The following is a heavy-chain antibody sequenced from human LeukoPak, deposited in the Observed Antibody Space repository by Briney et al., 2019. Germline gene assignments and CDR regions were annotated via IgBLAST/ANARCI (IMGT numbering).Heavy chain of an antibody. Sequence: SETLSLTCAVYGGSFSGYYWSWIRQPPGKGLEWIGEINHSGSTNYNPSLKSRVTISVDTSKNQFSLKLSSVTAADTAVYYCARRRSITIFGVDMVARDNWFDPWGQGTLVTVSS. CDR1: GGSFSGYY. CDR2: INHSGST. D-gene: IGHD3-3*01. V-gene: IGHV4-34*01. J-gene: IGHJ5*02. CDR3: ARRRSITIFGVDMVARDNWFDP.